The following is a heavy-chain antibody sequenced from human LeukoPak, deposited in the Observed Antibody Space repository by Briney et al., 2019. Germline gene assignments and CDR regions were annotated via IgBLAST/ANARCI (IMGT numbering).Heavy chain of an antibody. V-gene: IGHV3-11*01. CDR1: GFTFSDYY. D-gene: IGHD2-2*01. CDR3: AESTPAGYFQY. J-gene: IGHJ1*01. CDR2: ISSSGSTI. Sequence: PGGSLRLSCAASGFTFSDYYMSWIRQAPGKGLEWVSYISSSGSTIYYADSVKGRFTISRDNSKNTLYVQMNSLRVEDTAVYYCAESTPAGYFQYWGQGTLVTVSS.